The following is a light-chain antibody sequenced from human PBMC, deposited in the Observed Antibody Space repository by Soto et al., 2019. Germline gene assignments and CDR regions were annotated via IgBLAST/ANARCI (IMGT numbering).Light chain of an antibody. CDR3: HRHETYPLG. Sequence: DTQMTQSPSTLSASVGDSVSITCRASRSIGTWLAWYQQKPGKAPNLLIYRASTLASGVPSRFSGSGSGTEFTLTISSLQPDDFATYYCHRHETYPLGFGGGTKVYI. V-gene: IGKV1-5*03. J-gene: IGKJ4*01. CDR2: RAS. CDR1: RSIGTW.